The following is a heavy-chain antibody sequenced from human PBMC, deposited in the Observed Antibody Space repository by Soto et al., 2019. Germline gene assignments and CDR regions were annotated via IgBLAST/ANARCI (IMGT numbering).Heavy chain of an antibody. CDR2: IWYDGSNK. V-gene: IGHV3-33*01. Sequence: PGGSLRLSCAASGFTFSSYGMHWVRQAPGKGLEWVAVIWYDGSNKYYADSVKGRFTISRDNSKNTLYLQMNSLRAEDTAVYYCARGIVVPAAILPYYYGMDVWGQGTLVTVSS. CDR3: ARGIVVPAAILPYYYGMDV. CDR1: GFTFSSYG. D-gene: IGHD2-2*02. J-gene: IGHJ6*02.